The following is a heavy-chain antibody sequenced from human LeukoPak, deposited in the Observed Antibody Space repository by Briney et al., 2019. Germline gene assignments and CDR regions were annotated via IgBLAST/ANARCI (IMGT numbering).Heavy chain of an antibody. CDR1: GGSISSGGYY. D-gene: IGHD3-22*01. J-gene: IGHJ4*02. CDR2: IYYSGST. Sequence: SETLSLTCTVSGGSISSGGYYWSWIRQHPGKGLEWIGYIYYSGSTYYNPSLKSRVTISVDTSKNQFSLKLSSVTAAETAVYYCARGGGVTYYDSTGYLWYFDYWGQGTLVTVSS. V-gene: IGHV4-31*03. CDR3: ARGGGVTYYDSTGYLWYFDY.